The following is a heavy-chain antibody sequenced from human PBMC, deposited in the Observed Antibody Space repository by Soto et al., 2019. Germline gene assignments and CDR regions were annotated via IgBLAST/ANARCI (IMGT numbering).Heavy chain of an antibody. CDR3: ARLYGSGSYWFDP. D-gene: IGHD3-10*01. CDR1: GGSSISGGYC. CDR2: IYYSGST. Sequence: TLSHTCTVSGGSSISGGYCWSWIRKHPGKGLEWIGYIYYSGSTYYNPSLKSRVTISVDTSKNQFSLKLSSVTAADTAVYYCARLYGSGSYWFDPWGQGTLVTVSS. V-gene: IGHV4-31*03. J-gene: IGHJ5*02.